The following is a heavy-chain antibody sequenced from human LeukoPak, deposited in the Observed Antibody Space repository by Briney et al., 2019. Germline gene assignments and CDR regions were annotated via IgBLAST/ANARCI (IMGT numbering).Heavy chain of an antibody. Sequence: GASVKVSCKASGGTFSSYAISWVRQAPGQGLEWMGWMNPNSGNTGYAQKFQGRVTMTRNTSISTAYMELSSLRSEDTAVYYCARGYDFWSGYYTSDDYYGMDVWGQGTTVTVSS. V-gene: IGHV1-8*02. J-gene: IGHJ6*02. CDR2: MNPNSGNT. D-gene: IGHD3-3*01. CDR1: GGTFSSYA. CDR3: ARGYDFWSGYYTSDDYYGMDV.